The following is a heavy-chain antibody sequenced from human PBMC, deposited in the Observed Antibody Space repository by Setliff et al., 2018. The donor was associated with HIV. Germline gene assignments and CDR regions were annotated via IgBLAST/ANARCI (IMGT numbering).Heavy chain of an antibody. Sequence: SVKVSCKASGGTFSSYGISWVRQAPGQGLEWMGGIIPIFGTANYAQKFQGRVTITADESTSTAYMDLSSLRSEDTAVYYCASPGSSKTVTKGYYYYGMDVWGQGTTVTVTS. CDR3: ASPGSSKTVTKGYYYYGMDV. J-gene: IGHJ6*02. D-gene: IGHD4-4*01. CDR1: GGTFSSYG. V-gene: IGHV1-69*13. CDR2: IIPIFGTA.